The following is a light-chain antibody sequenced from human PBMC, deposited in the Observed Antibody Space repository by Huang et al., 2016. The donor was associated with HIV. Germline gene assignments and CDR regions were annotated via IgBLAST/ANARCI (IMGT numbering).Light chain of an antibody. CDR1: QSVSSK. V-gene: IGKV3-15*01. CDR3: QQYNNWPLT. Sequence: EKVMTQSPATLSVSPGERATLSCGASQSVSSKLAWYQQKPGQAPRRLIYGASTRATGIPARFSGSGSGTEFTLTISSLQSEDFAVYYCQQYNNWPLTFGGGTKVEIK. CDR2: GAS. J-gene: IGKJ4*01.